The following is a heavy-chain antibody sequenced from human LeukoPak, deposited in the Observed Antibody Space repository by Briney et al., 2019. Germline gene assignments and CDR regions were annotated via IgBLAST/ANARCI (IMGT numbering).Heavy chain of an antibody. Sequence: SETLSLTCTVSGGSISSGDYYWSWIRQPPGKGLEWIGFIYYSGTTYYNPSLKSRLTISADTSKNQFSLKLSSVTAADTAVYYCATYMTTDQYLDFWGQGTLVTVSS. CDR2: IYYSGTT. D-gene: IGHD4-11*01. CDR3: ATYMTTDQYLDF. CDR1: GGSISSGDYY. V-gene: IGHV4-30-4*08. J-gene: IGHJ4*02.